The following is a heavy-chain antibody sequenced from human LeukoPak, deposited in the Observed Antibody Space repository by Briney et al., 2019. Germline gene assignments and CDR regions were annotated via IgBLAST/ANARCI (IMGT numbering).Heavy chain of an antibody. CDR2: IYPGDSAT. D-gene: IGHD2-2*01. J-gene: IGHJ4*02. Sequence: GESLKISCKGSSYTFTNYWIGWVRQMPGKGLEWMVIIYPGDSATRYSPSFEGQVAISADKSISTAYLQWSSLKASDTALYYCVRGGYCSGTSCYPYYFDFWGQGTLVTVSS. CDR1: SYTFTNYW. V-gene: IGHV5-51*01. CDR3: VRGGYCSGTSCYPYYFDF.